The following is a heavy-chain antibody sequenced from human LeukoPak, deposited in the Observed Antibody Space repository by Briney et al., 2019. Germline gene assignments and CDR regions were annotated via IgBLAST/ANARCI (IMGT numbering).Heavy chain of an antibody. D-gene: IGHD4-17*01. J-gene: IGHJ4*02. V-gene: IGHV3-9*01. CDR3: ARGTIGDYLDY. Sequence: GRSLRLSCAASGFTFDDYAMHWVRQAPGKGLEWVSGISWNSGSIGYADSVKGRFTISRDNAKNSLYLQMNSLRAEDTALYHCARGTIGDYLDYWGQGTLVTVSS. CDR2: ISWNSGSI. CDR1: GFTFDDYA.